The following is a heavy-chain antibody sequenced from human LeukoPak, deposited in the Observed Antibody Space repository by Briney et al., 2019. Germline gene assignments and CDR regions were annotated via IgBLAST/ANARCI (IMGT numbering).Heavy chain of an antibody. CDR1: GGSFSGYY. D-gene: IGHD3-22*01. J-gene: IGHJ4*02. CDR3: ARPSGSPYYFDY. Sequence: PSETLSLTCAVYGGSFSGYYWSWIRQPPGKGLEWIGEINHSGSTNYNPSLKSRVTISVDTSKNQFSLKLSSVTAADTAVYYCARPSGSPYYFDYWGQGTLVTVPS. V-gene: IGHV4-34*01. CDR2: INHSGST.